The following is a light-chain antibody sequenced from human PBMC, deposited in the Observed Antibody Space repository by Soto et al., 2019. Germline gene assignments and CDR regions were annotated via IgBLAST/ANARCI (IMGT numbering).Light chain of an antibody. Sequence: QSALTQPRSVSGSPGQSVTISCAGTSSDVGAYNWVSWYQQHPGKVPKLIIYDVTRRPSGVPDRFSGSKSGNTASLTISGLQAHDEADYYCCSYAGSYTLVFGGGTKLTVL. CDR3: CSYAGSYTLV. V-gene: IGLV2-11*01. CDR1: SSDVGAYNW. CDR2: DVT. J-gene: IGLJ3*02.